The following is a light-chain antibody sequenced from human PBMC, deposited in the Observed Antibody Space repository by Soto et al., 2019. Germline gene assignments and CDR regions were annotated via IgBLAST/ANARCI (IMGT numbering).Light chain of an antibody. Sequence: SLLTQPPSVSGAPGQTVIISCSGSSSNLGAPYNVMWFRQVPGTVPRLLIYGNTNRPSGVPDRFSGSKSGTSASLAITGIPAEDEADYYCQSYDSRLRGYGFGTGTKVTVL. CDR2: GNT. CDR1: SSNLGAPYN. J-gene: IGLJ1*01. CDR3: QSYDSRLRGYG. V-gene: IGLV1-40*01.